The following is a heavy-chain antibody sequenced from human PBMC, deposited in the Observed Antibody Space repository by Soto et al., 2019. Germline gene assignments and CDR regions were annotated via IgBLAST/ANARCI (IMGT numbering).Heavy chain of an antibody. CDR1: GFTFSSYS. V-gene: IGHV3-48*01. CDR3: GGNWYNF. J-gene: IGHJ4*02. D-gene: IGHD1-20*01. CDR2: ISSSSTI. Sequence: PGGSLRLSCAASGFTFSSYSMNWVRQAPGKGLEWVSYISSSSTIHYSDSVKGRFTISRDNAKNSLYLQMNSLRAEDTAVYYCGGNWYNFWGQGTLVTVSS.